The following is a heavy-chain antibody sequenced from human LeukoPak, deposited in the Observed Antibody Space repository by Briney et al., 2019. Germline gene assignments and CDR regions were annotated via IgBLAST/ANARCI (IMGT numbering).Heavy chain of an antibody. Sequence: SETLSLTCTVFGYSISTGAYWGWIRQSPGKGLEWIGSFYHGGSTYYNPSLKSRVTISVDTSKNQFSLKLSSVTAADTAVYYCARRAVLRGLWFDPWGQGTLVTVSS. CDR1: GYSISTGAY. V-gene: IGHV4-38-2*02. D-gene: IGHD3-9*01. J-gene: IGHJ5*02. CDR2: FYHGGST. CDR3: ARRAVLRGLWFDP.